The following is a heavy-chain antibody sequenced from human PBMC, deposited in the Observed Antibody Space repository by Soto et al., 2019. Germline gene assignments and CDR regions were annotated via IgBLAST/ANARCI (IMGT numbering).Heavy chain of an antibody. Sequence: QVQLVESGGGVVQPGRSLRLSCAASGFTFSSYAMHWVRQAPGKGLEWVAVISYDGSNKYYADSVRGRFTISRDNSKTLYLQMNTLRGEDTALYYCVIDTSPYSSGWHNRHFDYWGQGTLVTVSS. CDR3: VIDTSPYSSGWHNRHFDY. CDR1: GFTFSSYA. CDR2: ISYDGSNK. V-gene: IGHV3-30-3*01. D-gene: IGHD6-19*01. J-gene: IGHJ4*02.